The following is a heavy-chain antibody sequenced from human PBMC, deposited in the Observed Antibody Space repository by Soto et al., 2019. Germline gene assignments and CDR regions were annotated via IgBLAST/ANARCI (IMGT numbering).Heavy chain of an antibody. CDR2: IYYTGSI. D-gene: IGHD5-18*01. CDR1: GVSVSSSY. V-gene: IGHV4-59*02. J-gene: IGHJ5*02. CDR3: ARLSNTRGYIDI. Sequence: SETLSLTCTVSGVSVSSSYWTRIRQPPGKGLEWIGYIYYTGSIDYNPSLKSRVAISVDTSKNQLSLKLSSVIAPDTAVYYCARLSNTRGYIDIWGQGTLVTVSS.